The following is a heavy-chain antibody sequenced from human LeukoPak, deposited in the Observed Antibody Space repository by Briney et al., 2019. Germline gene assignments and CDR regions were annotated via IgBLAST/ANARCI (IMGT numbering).Heavy chain of an antibody. CDR1: GFTFSSYW. CDR3: ARDLGLGGSGSYYNVHYFDY. Sequence: GGSLRLSCAASGFTFSSYWMSWVRQAPGKGLEWVANIKQDGSEKYYVDSVKGRLTISRDNAKNSLYLQMNSLRAEDTAVYYCARDLGLGGSGSYYNVHYFDYWGQGTLVTVSS. CDR2: IKQDGSEK. J-gene: IGHJ4*02. D-gene: IGHD3-10*01. V-gene: IGHV3-7*01.